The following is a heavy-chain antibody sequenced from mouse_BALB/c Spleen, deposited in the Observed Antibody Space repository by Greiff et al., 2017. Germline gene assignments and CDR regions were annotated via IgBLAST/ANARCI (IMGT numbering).Heavy chain of an antibody. CDR2: ISYSGST. CDR3: ARRGKYGNYVLYYYAMDY. J-gene: IGHJ4*01. V-gene: IGHV3-8*02. D-gene: IGHD2-10*02. Sequence: EVKLVESGPSLVKPSQTLSLTCSVTGDSITSGYWNWIRKFPGNKLEYMGYISYSGSTYYNPSLKSRISITRDTSKNQYYLQLNSVTTEDTATYYCARRGKYGNYVLYYYAMDYWGQGTSVTVSS. CDR1: GDSITSGY.